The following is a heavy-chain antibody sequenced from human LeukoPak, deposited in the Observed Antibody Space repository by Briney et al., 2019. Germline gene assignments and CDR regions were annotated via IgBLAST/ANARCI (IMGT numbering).Heavy chain of an antibody. D-gene: IGHD1-26*01. CDR2: IIPILGIA. CDR3: ARDRSGSYRYFDY. Sequence: GASVKVSCKASGGTFSSYAISWGRQAPGQGLEWMGRIIPILGIANCAQKFQGRVTITADKSTSTAYMELSSLRSEDTAVYYCARDRSGSYRYFDYWGQGTLVTVSS. J-gene: IGHJ4*02. V-gene: IGHV1-69*04. CDR1: GGTFSSYA.